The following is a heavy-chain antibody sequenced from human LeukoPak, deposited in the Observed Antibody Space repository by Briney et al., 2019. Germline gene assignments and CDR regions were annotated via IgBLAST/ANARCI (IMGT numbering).Heavy chain of an antibody. Sequence: ASVKVSCKTSGYTFTSYGVSWVRQAPGQGLEWMGWISTYNGNTNHAQNFQGRVTMTTDTSTSTAYMELRSLRSDDTAVYYCARDLTIVAAGTYGYWGQGTLVTVSS. D-gene: IGHD6-13*01. CDR3: ARDLTIVAAGTYGY. J-gene: IGHJ4*02. CDR2: ISTYNGNT. V-gene: IGHV1-18*01. CDR1: GYTFTSYG.